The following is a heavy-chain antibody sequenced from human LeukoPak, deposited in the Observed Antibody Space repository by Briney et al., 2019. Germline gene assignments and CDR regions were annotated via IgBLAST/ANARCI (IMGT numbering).Heavy chain of an antibody. CDR1: GYTFTSYD. CDR2: MNPNSGNT. CDR3: ARGGRGDYQPLLAWDNDY. D-gene: IGHD2-2*01. V-gene: IGHV1-8*01. J-gene: IGHJ4*02. Sequence: ASVKVSCKASGYTFTSYDINWVRQATGQGLEWMGWMNPNSGNTGYAQKFQGRVTMTRNTSISTAYMELSSLRSEDTAVYYCARGGRGDYQPLLAWDNDYWGQGTLVTVSS.